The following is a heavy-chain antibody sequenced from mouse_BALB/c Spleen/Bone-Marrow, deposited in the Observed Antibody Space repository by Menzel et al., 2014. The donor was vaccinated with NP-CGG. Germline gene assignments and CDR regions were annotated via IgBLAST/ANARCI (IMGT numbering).Heavy chain of an antibody. V-gene: IGHV2-6-4*01. Sequence: VKLMESGPGLVAPSHNLSITCTVSGFSLSRYNIHWIRQPPGKGLEWLGMIWGGGGTDHNSALKSRLRISKDNSKSQIFLKINSLQIDDTAMYYCARKDGGYYVMDYWGQGTSVTVSS. CDR3: ARKDGGYYVMDY. D-gene: IGHD2-3*01. CDR2: IWGGGGT. CDR1: GFSLSRYN. J-gene: IGHJ4*01.